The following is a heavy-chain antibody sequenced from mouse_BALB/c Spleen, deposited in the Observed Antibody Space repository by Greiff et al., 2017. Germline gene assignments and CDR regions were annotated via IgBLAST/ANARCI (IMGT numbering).Heavy chain of an antibody. CDR1: GFTFSDYY. J-gene: IGHJ3*01. Sequence: EVKLMESGGGLVKPGGSLKLSCAASGFTFSDYYMYWVRQTPEKRLEWVATISDGGSYTYYPDSVKRRFTISRDNAKNNLYLQMSSLKSEDTAMYYCARALITTVVRGTWFAYWGQGTLVTVSS. V-gene: IGHV5-4*02. D-gene: IGHD1-1*01. CDR2: ISDGGSYT. CDR3: ARALITTVVRGTWFAY.